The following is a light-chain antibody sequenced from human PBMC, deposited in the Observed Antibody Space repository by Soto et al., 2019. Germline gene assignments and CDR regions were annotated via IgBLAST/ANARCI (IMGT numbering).Light chain of an antibody. CDR3: HQYGSSPRT. CDR1: QSVSSSY. CDR2: GAS. V-gene: IGKV3-20*01. J-gene: IGKJ1*01. Sequence: EIVLTQSPGTLSLSPGERATLSCWASQSVSSSYLAWYQQKPGQAPRLLIYGASSGATDIPDRFSGSGSGTDFTLTISRLEPEDFAVYYCHQYGSSPRTLGQGTKVDIK.